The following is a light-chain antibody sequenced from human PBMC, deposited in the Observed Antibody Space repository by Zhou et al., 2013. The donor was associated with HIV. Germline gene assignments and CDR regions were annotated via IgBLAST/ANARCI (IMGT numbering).Light chain of an antibody. CDR3: QQCNSYSPVT. CDR1: QSISSW. Sequence: DIQMTQSPSTLSASAGDRVTITCRASQSISSWLAWYQQKPGKAPKLLIYKASTLESGVPSRFSGSGSGTEFTLTISSLQPDDVATYYCQQCNSYSPVTFGQGTKLEIK. CDR2: KAS. J-gene: IGKJ2*01. V-gene: IGKV1-5*03.